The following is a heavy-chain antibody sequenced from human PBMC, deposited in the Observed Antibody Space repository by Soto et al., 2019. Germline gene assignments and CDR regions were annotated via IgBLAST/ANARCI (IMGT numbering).Heavy chain of an antibody. CDR1: GFTFSGYA. CDR3: ARDRVPDNSSGYYYYGMDV. J-gene: IGHJ6*02. CDR2: IRDSKNYI. D-gene: IGHD3-22*01. V-gene: IGHV3-21*01. Sequence: PGGSLRLSCAASGFTFSGYAMHWVRQAPGKGLEWVSTIRDSKNYIYYADSVKGRFTISRDNAKNTLYLQMNSLRAEDTAVYYCARDRVPDNSSGYYYYGMDVWGQGTTVTVSS.